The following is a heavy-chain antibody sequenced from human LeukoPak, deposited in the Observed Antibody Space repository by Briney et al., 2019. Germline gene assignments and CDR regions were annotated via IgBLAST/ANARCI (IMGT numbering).Heavy chain of an antibody. CDR3: ATDSGSYDEAFDY. J-gene: IGHJ4*02. CDR2: IYYSGST. CDR1: GGSISSSSYY. V-gene: IGHV4-39*02. Sequence: SETLSLTCTVSGGSISSSSYYWGWIRQPPGKGLEWIGSIYYSGSTYYNPSLKSRVTKSVDTSKNQFSLKLSSVTAADTAVYYCATDSGSYDEAFDYWGQGTLVTVSS. D-gene: IGHD1-26*01.